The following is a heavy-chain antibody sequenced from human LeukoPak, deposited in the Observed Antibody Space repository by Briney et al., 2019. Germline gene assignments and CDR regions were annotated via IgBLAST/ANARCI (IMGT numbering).Heavy chain of an antibody. CDR2: ISGSGGST. CDR3: AREWGV. CDR1: GFTFSSYA. Sequence: GGSLRLSCAASGFTFSSYAMSWVRQAPGKGLEWVSSISGSGGSTYYADSVKGRFTIDRDNAKNSVYLQMHSLTVEDTAVYYCAREWGVWGKGTTVTVSS. J-gene: IGHJ6*04. D-gene: IGHD1-26*01. V-gene: IGHV3-23*01.